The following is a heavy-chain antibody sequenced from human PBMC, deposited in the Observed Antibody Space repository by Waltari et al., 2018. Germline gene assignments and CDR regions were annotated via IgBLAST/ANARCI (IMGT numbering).Heavy chain of an antibody. CDR2: SIPIFGTA. CDR3: AREQQYYDFWSGYYTNDAFDI. D-gene: IGHD3-3*01. Sequence: QVQLVQSGAEVKKPGSSVKVSCKASGGTFSSYAISWVRPAPGQGLEWRGGSIPIFGTANYAQKFQGRVTITADESTSTAYMELSSLRSEDTAVYYCAREQQYYDFWSGYYTNDAFDIWGQGTMVTVSS. V-gene: IGHV1-69*12. CDR1: GGTFSSYA. J-gene: IGHJ3*02.